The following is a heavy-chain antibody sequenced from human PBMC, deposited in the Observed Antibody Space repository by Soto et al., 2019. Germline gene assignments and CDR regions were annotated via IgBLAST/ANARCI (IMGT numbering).Heavy chain of an antibody. V-gene: IGHV3-11*06. Sequence: GGPLRLSCTASGFTFSDYYMSWIRQAPGKGLEWVSYISSSSSYTNYADSVKGRFTISRDNAKNSLYLQMNSLRAEDTAVYYCARGFYLRGVIINAAFDIWGQGTMVTVSS. CDR3: ARGFYLRGVIINAAFDI. J-gene: IGHJ3*02. D-gene: IGHD3-10*02. CDR2: ISSSSSYT. CDR1: GFTFSDYY.